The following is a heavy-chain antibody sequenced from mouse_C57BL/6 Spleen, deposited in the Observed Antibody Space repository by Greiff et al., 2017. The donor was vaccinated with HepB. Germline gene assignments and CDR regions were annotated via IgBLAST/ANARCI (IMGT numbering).Heavy chain of an antibody. CDR3: ARDSYGNYVDY. CDR1: GFTFSSYA. D-gene: IGHD2-1*01. Sequence: DVQLVESGGGLVKPGGSLKLSCAASGFTFSSYAMSWVRPTPEKRLAWVATISDGGSYTYYPDNVKGRFTISRDNAKNNLYLQMSHLKSEDTAMYYCARDSYGNYVDYWGQGTTLTVSS. J-gene: IGHJ2*01. CDR2: ISDGGSYT. V-gene: IGHV5-4*01.